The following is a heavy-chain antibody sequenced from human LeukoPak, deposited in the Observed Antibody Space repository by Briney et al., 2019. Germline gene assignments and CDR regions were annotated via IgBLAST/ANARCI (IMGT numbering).Heavy chain of an antibody. CDR2: ISGSGGST. CDR1: GLTFSSYA. J-gene: IGHJ4*02. D-gene: IGHD6-19*01. CDR3: AKDADYSSGWYKDY. V-gene: IGHV3-23*01. Sequence: GGSLRLSCAASGLTFSSYAMSWVRQAPGKGLEWVSAISGSGGSTYYADSVKGRFTVSRDNSKNTLYLQMNSLRAEDTAVYYCAKDADYSSGWYKDYWGQGTLVTVSS.